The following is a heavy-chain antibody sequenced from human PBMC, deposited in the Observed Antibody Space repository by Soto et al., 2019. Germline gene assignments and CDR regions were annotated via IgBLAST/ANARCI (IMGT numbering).Heavy chain of an antibody. CDR3: ARDPLYGDYVGY. Sequence: SVKVSCKASGGTFSSYAISWVRQAPGQGLEWMGGIIPIFGTANYAQKFQGRVTITADESTSTAYMELSSLRSEDTAVYYCARDPLYGDYVGYWGQGTLVTVSS. J-gene: IGHJ4*02. V-gene: IGHV1-69*13. CDR2: IIPIFGTA. D-gene: IGHD4-17*01. CDR1: GGTFSSYA.